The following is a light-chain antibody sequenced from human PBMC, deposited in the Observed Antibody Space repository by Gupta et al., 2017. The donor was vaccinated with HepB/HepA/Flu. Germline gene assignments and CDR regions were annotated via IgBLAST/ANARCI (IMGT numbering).Light chain of an antibody. V-gene: IGLV1-44*01. Sequence: QSVLTQPPSASGTPGQTVTISCSGSSSNIGSNTVTWYQHLPGTAPKLLIYTNDKRPSGVPGRFSASKSGTSASLAISGLQSEDEAEYYCASWDNTLNAWVFGGGTKLTVL. CDR2: TND. J-gene: IGLJ3*02. CDR3: ASWDNTLNAWV. CDR1: SSNIGSNT.